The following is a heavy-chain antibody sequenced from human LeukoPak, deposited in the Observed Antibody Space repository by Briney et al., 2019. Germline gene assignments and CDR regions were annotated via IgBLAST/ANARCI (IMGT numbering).Heavy chain of an antibody. Sequence: SSETLSLTCAVSGGSISSYYWTWIRQPPGKGLEWIGFIYYTGNTNSNPSLKSRVIISLETSKNQFSLKLNSVTAADTAVYFCAAGWGIGSFDFWGHGTMVIVSS. J-gene: IGHJ3*01. CDR3: AAGWGIGSFDF. V-gene: IGHV4-59*12. CDR1: GGSISSYY. CDR2: IYYTGNT. D-gene: IGHD6-19*01.